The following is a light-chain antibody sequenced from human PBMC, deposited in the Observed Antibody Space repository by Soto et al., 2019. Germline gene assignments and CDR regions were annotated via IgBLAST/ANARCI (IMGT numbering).Light chain of an antibody. J-gene: IGLJ2*01. V-gene: IGLV2-14*01. CDR2: EVS. CDR3: SSYTSSTTLVV. Sequence: QSALTQHASVSGSPGQSITISCTGTSRDVGGYNFVSWYQQHPGKAPKLMIYEVSKRPSGVSNRFSGSKSGNTATLTISGLQAEDEADYYCSSYTSSTTLVVFGGGTKLTVL. CDR1: SRDVGGYNF.